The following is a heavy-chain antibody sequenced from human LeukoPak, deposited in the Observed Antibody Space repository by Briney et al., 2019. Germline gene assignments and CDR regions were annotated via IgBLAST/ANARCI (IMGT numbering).Heavy chain of an antibody. J-gene: IGHJ5*02. Sequence: SETLSLTCIVSGGSISDYYWSWIRQAPGKGLEWIGHIHCSGNTNYNPSLKSRVTITLDTSMNQFSLKVNFVTAADTAVYFCARDNYMGGWYWFDPRGQGTLVTVSS. CDR3: ARDNYMGGWYWFDP. CDR1: GGSISDYY. CDR2: IHCSGNT. D-gene: IGHD6-19*01. V-gene: IGHV4-59*01.